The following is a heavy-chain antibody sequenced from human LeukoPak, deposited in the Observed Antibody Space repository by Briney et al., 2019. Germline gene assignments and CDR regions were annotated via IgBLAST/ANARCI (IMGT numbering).Heavy chain of an antibody. Sequence: ASVKVSCKVSGYTLTELSMHWVRQAPGKGLEWMGGFDPEDGETIYAQKFQGRVTMTEDTSTDTAYMELSSLRSEDTAVYYCATSIVVVPAADSQSDAFDIWGQGTMVTVSS. D-gene: IGHD2-2*01. CDR3: ATSIVVVPAADSQSDAFDI. J-gene: IGHJ3*02. CDR1: GYTLTELS. V-gene: IGHV1-24*01. CDR2: FDPEDGET.